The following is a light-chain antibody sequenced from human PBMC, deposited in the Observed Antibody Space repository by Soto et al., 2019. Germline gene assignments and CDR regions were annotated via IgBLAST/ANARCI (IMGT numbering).Light chain of an antibody. Sequence: QSVXTXPASVTGSPGQSITISCTGTRTDVGGYNYVSWYQQHPGKAPKLMIYDVSNRPSGVSNRFSGSKSGNTASLTISGLQAEDEADYYCSSYTSSSTPYVFGTGTKVTVL. V-gene: IGLV2-14*01. J-gene: IGLJ1*01. CDR1: RTDVGGYNY. CDR2: DVS. CDR3: SSYTSSSTPYV.